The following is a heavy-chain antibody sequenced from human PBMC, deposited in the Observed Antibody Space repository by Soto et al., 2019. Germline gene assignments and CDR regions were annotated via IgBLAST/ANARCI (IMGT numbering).Heavy chain of an antibody. J-gene: IGHJ1*01. CDR3: ASRIAAAGAEYFQH. V-gene: IGHV4-31*03. CDR2: IYYSGST. D-gene: IGHD6-13*01. CDR1: GGSISSGGYC. Sequence: QVQLQESGPGLVKPSQTLSLTCTVSGGSISSGGYCWSWIRQHPGKGLEWIGYIYYSGSTYYNPSLKSRVTIAVDTSKNQFSLKLSSVTAADTAVYYCASRIAAAGAEYFQHWGQGTLVTVSS.